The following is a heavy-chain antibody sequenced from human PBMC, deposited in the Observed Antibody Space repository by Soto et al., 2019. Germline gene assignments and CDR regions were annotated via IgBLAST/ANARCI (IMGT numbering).Heavy chain of an antibody. D-gene: IGHD5-18*01. V-gene: IGHV4-61*01. J-gene: IGHJ6*02. CDR3: ARDYGYSYGAYYYYYGMDV. Sequence: PSETLSLTCTVSGGSVSSGSYYWSWIRQPPGKGLEWIGYIYYSASTNYNPSLKSRVTISVDTSKNQFSLNLSSVTAADTAVYYCARDYGYSYGAYYYYYGMDVWGQGTTVTVSS. CDR2: IYYSAST. CDR1: GGSVSSGSYY.